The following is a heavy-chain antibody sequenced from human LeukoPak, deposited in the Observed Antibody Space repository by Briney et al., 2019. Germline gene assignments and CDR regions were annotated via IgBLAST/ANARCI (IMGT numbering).Heavy chain of an antibody. Sequence: GGSLRLSCAASGFTFSSFTMNWVRQAPGKGLEWVSSISSSSSYIYYADSVKGRFTISRENAKNSLYLQMNSLRAGDTGVYYCARVGALVRGVDYYYGMDVWGQGTTVTVSS. D-gene: IGHD3-10*01. V-gene: IGHV3-21*01. CDR3: ARVGALVRGVDYYYGMDV. J-gene: IGHJ6*02. CDR2: ISSSSSYI. CDR1: GFTFSSFT.